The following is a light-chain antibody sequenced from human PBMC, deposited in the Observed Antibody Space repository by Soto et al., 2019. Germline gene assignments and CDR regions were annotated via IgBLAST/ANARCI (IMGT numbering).Light chain of an antibody. CDR2: AAS. J-gene: IGKJ5*01. V-gene: IGKV1-39*01. Sequence: DIQMTQSPSSLSASVGDRVTITCRASQSISSYLNWYQQKPGKGPKVLIYAASSLQSGVPSRFSGSGSGTACTLTISSLQPEDFATYYCQQTYSTPPITFGQGTRLEIK. CDR3: QQTYSTPPIT. CDR1: QSISSY.